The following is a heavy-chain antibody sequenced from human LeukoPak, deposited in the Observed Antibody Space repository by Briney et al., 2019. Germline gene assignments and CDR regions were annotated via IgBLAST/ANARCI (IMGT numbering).Heavy chain of an antibody. CDR1: GYTFTSYY. V-gene: IGHV1-46*01. CDR2: INPSGGST. D-gene: IGHD3-9*01. Sequence: ASVKVSCKASGYTFTSYYIHWVRQAPGQGLEWMGIINPSGGSTSYAQKFQGRVTMTRDTSTSTVYMELSSLRSEDTAVYYCARGLYDILTGHSEGDWFDPWGQGTLVTVSS. CDR3: ARGLYDILTGHSEGDWFDP. J-gene: IGHJ5*02.